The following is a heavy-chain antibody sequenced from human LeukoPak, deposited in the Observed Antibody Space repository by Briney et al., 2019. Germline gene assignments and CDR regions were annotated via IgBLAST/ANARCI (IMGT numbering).Heavy chain of an antibody. Sequence: GGSLRLSCAASGFTFNSYAMNWVRQAPGKGLEWVSAISGSGGTTYYADSVKGRFTISRDNSKNTLYLQMNSLRAEDTAVYYCAKVGWELPQYYFDYWGQGTPVTVSS. CDR2: ISGSGGTT. CDR3: AKVGWELPQYYFDY. D-gene: IGHD1-26*01. J-gene: IGHJ4*02. V-gene: IGHV3-23*01. CDR1: GFTFNSYA.